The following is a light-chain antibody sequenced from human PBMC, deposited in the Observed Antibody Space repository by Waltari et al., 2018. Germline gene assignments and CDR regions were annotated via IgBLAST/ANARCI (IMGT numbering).Light chain of an antibody. J-gene: IGLJ2*01. CDR1: SNDVGTYNR. CDR2: EVS. Sequence: QSALTQPASMSGSPGQSITISCTGTSNDVGTYNRISWYQQYPAKAPKLMIYEVSKRPSGVSNRFSGSKSGNTASLTVSGLQAEDEADYYCGSYAGSDNYLVFGGGTKLTVL. CDR3: GSYAGSDNYLV. V-gene: IGLV2-23*02.